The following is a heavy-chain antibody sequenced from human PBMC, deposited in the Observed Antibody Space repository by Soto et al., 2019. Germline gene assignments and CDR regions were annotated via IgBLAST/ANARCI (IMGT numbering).Heavy chain of an antibody. CDR3: ARAPRLQYSSGYFEIGTYYFDY. J-gene: IGHJ4*02. Sequence: SVKVSCKASGGHFSSYAISWVRQAPGQGLEWMGGIIPIFGTANYAQKFQGRVTITADESTSTAYMELSSLRSEDTAVYYCARAPRLQYSSGYFEIGTYYFDYWGQGTLVTVSS. D-gene: IGHD3-22*01. V-gene: IGHV1-69*13. CDR1: GGHFSSYA. CDR2: IIPIFGTA.